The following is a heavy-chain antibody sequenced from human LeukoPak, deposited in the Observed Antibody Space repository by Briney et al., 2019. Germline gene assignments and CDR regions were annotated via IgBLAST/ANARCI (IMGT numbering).Heavy chain of an antibody. J-gene: IGHJ4*02. V-gene: IGHV6-1*01. Sequence: SQTLSLTCAISGDSVSSNSAAWSWIRQSPSRGLERPGRTYYRSKWYNDYAVSVKSRIPINPDTSGNQFSLQLNSVTPEDTAVYFCAREGDSGGHNYWGQGTLVTVSS. CDR1: GDSVSSNSAA. CDR3: AREGDSGGHNY. D-gene: IGHD2-15*01. CDR2: TYYRSKWYN.